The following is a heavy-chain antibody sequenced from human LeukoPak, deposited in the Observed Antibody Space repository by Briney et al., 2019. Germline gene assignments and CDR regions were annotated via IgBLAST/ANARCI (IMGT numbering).Heavy chain of an antibody. CDR2: ISYYGSNK. D-gene: IGHD3-22*01. CDR3: AKVHYDSSGYYVLGKYYYYYYGMDV. Sequence: GRSLRLSCAASGFTFSSYGMHWVRQAPGKGLEWVAVISYYGSNKYYADSVKGRFTISRDNSKNTLYLQMNSLRAEDTAVYYCAKVHYDSSGYYVLGKYYYYYYGMDVWGEGATVSVSS. J-gene: IGHJ6*01. V-gene: IGHV3-30*18. CDR1: GFTFSSYG.